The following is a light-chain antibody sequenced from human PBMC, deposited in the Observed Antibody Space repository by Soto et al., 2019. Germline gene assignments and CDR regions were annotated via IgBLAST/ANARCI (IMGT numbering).Light chain of an antibody. CDR1: HHISDY. CDR3: LQYDSVPRL. Sequence: DIQMTQSPSSLSASVGDRVTITCQASHHISDYLNWYQQRPGKAPKLLIYDASNLQTGAPIRFRGSGSGTHFTLTISSLQPEDAATYYCLQYDSVPRLFGGGTNVEI. J-gene: IGKJ4*01. V-gene: IGKV1-33*01. CDR2: DAS.